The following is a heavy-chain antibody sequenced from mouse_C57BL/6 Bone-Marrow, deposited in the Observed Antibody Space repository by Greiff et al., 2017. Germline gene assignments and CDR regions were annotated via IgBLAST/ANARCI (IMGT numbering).Heavy chain of an antibody. Sequence: ESGAELVRPGASVTLSCKASGYTFTDYEMHWVKQTPVHGLEWIGAIDPDTGGTAYNQKFQGKAILTADKSSSTAYMELRSLTSEDSAVYYCTRNYYGSSYWYFDVWGTGTTVTVSS. V-gene: IGHV1-15*01. J-gene: IGHJ1*03. CDR2: IDPDTGGT. CDR1: GYTFTDYE. CDR3: TRNYYGSSYWYFDV. D-gene: IGHD1-1*01.